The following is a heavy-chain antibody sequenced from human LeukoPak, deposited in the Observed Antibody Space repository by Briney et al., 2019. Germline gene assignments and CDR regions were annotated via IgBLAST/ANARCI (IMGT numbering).Heavy chain of an antibody. D-gene: IGHD5-18*01. CDR1: GFTFSSYS. J-gene: IGHJ4*02. V-gene: IGHV3-21*01. Sequence: PGGSLRLSCAASGFTFSSYSMNWVRQAPGKGLEWVSSISSSSSYIYYADSVKGRFTISRDNAKNSLYLQMNSLRAEDTAVYYCARDLNTAMALAETPWGQGTLVTVSS. CDR3: ARDLNTAMALAETP. CDR2: ISSSSSYI.